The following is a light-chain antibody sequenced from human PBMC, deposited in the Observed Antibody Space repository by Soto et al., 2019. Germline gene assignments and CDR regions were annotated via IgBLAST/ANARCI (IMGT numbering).Light chain of an antibody. CDR3: QQYSSYHT. CDR1: QSISSW. Sequence: DIQMTQSPSTLSASAGDKVPLTCRASQSISSWVAWYQQKPGKAPKLLIYDASHLESGVPSRFSGSGSGTEFSLPISSLQPDDFATYYCQQYSSYHTFGQGTRLEIK. CDR2: DAS. J-gene: IGKJ2*01. V-gene: IGKV1-5*01.